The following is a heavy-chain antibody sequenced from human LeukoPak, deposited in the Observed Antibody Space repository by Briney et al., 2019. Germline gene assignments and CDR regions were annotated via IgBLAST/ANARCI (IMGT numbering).Heavy chain of an antibody. CDR2: INHEGGGI. Sequence: GGSLRLSCAASGFTFSEWWMSWVGQVPGQGLEWVAHINHEGGGIQYVDSVKGRFTISRDNAKGSVHLQMNSLRAEDTAIYHCATYINWVAGDVWGQGTTVIVSS. CDR1: GFTFSEWW. CDR3: ATYINWVAGDV. V-gene: IGHV3-7*01. D-gene: IGHD1-1*01. J-gene: IGHJ6*02.